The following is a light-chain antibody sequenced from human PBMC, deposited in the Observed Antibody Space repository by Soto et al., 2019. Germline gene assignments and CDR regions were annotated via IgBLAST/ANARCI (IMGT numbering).Light chain of an antibody. CDR3: ATWDDSLNAWV. J-gene: IGLJ3*02. CDR2: SNN. V-gene: IGLV1-44*01. CDR1: SSNIEGNS. Sequence: QSVLTQPPSASGTPGQKVTISCSGGSSNIEGNSVNWYQQLPGTAPKLLIYSNNQRPSGVPDRFSGSKSGTSASLAISGLQSEDETDYYCATWDDSLNAWVFGGGTKVTVL.